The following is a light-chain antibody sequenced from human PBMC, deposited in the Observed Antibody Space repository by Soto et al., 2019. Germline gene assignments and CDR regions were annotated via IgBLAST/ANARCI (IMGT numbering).Light chain of an antibody. J-gene: IGKJ1*01. CDR1: QSVSSY. Sequence: EIVLTQSPATLSLSPGERATLSCRASQSVSSYLAWYQQKPGQAPRLLIYDASNRATGIPARFSGSGSGTDFTLTISSLRPEDFATYYCQQSYSTPWTFGQGTKVDIK. CDR3: QQSYSTPWT. V-gene: IGKV3-11*01. CDR2: DAS.